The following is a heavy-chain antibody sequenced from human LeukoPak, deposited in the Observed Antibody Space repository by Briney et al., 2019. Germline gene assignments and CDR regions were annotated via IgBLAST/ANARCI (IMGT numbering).Heavy chain of an antibody. J-gene: IGHJ4*02. Sequence: ASVKVSCKVSGYTLTELSMHWVRQAPGKGLEWMGGFDPEDGETIYAQKFQGRVTMTEDTSTDTAYMELSSLRSEDTAVYYCATPTTYDYVWGSYRYTGSPPRYWGQGTLVTVSS. CDR1: GYTLTELS. D-gene: IGHD3-16*02. V-gene: IGHV1-24*01. CDR2: FDPEDGET. CDR3: ATPTTYDYVWGSYRYTGSPPRY.